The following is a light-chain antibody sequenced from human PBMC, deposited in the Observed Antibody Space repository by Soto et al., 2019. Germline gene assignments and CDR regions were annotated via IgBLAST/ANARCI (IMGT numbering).Light chain of an antibody. V-gene: IGKV3-20*01. CDR3: QQCGTPLFT. Sequence: PGDRATIACGARQSVTNYFLAWYEQQPCQAPRLLIYDASSRATGVPDRFSGSGSGTDFTLTISRLEPGDFAVYYCQQCGTPLFTFGPGTKVDIK. CDR2: DAS. J-gene: IGKJ3*01. CDR1: QSVTNYF.